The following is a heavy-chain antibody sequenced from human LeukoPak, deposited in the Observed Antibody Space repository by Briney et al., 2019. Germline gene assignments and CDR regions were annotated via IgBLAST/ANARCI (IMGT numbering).Heavy chain of an antibody. CDR3: ARQRWCNWNYEAIDY. CDR1: GYSFTSYW. J-gene: IGHJ4*02. Sequence: GESLKISCKGSGYSFTSYWIGWVRQMPGKGLEWMGIIYPGDSDTRYSPSFQGQVTISADKSISTAYLQWSSLKASDTAMYYCARQRWCNWNYEAIDYWGQGTLVTVSS. CDR2: IYPGDSDT. V-gene: IGHV5-51*01. D-gene: IGHD1-7*01.